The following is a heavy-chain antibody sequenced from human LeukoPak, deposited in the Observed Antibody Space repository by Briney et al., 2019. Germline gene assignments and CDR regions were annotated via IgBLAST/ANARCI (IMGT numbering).Heavy chain of an antibody. CDR2: IWYDGSNK. CDR3: AKRMTTVTHDAFDI. V-gene: IGHV3-33*06. CDR1: GFTFSSYG. D-gene: IGHD4-17*01. Sequence: GRSLRLSCAASGFTFSSYGMHWVRQAPGKGLEWVAVIWYDGSNKYYADSVKGRFTISRDNSKNTLYLQMNSLRAEDTAVYYCAKRMTTVTHDAFDIWGQGTMVTVSS. J-gene: IGHJ3*02.